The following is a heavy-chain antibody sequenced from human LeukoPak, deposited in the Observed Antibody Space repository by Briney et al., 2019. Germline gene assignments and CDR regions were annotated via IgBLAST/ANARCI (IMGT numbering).Heavy chain of an antibody. Sequence: ASVKVSCKASGYTFTGYYMHWVRQAPGQGLEWMGIINPSGGSTSYAQKFQGRVTMTRDTSTSTVYMELSSLRSEDTAVYYCATSYYGSGSYWFPFDPWGQGTLVTVSS. J-gene: IGHJ5*02. CDR1: GYTFTGYY. CDR2: INPSGGST. CDR3: ATSYYGSGSYWFPFDP. V-gene: IGHV1-46*01. D-gene: IGHD3-10*01.